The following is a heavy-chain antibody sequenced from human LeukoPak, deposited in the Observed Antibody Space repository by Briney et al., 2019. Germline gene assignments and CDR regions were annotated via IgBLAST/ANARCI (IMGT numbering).Heavy chain of an antibody. Sequence: GGSLRLSCAASGFTFDDYGMSWVRQALGKGLEWVSGINWNGGSTGYADSVKGRFTISRDNAKNSLYLQMNSLRAEDTALYHCARARYSSSWYWFDPWGQGTLVTVSS. CDR2: INWNGGST. D-gene: IGHD6-13*01. J-gene: IGHJ5*02. CDR3: ARARYSSSWYWFDP. V-gene: IGHV3-20*01. CDR1: GFTFDDYG.